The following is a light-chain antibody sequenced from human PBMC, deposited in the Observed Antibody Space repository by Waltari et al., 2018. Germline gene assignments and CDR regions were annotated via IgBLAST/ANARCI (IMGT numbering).Light chain of an antibody. CDR2: GVR. J-gene: IGLJ2*01. V-gene: IGLV2-14*01. Sequence: QSALTQPASVSGSPGQSITISCTGTNSDVGGYDYVSWYQQHPGKAPKLMIYGVRNRPSGVSSRFSGSKSGNTASLTISGLQAEDEADYYCSSYTSSNTVFGGGTKLTVL. CDR3: SSYTSSNTV. CDR1: NSDVGGYDY.